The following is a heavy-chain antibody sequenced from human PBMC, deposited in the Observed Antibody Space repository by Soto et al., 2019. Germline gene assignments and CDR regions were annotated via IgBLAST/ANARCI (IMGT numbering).Heavy chain of an antibody. CDR3: ARAAYGYCSGGSCYSSARNWFDP. CDR1: GYTFTSYD. V-gene: IGHV1-8*01. CDR2: MNPNSGNT. D-gene: IGHD2-15*01. J-gene: IGHJ5*02. Sequence: ASVKVSCKASGYTFTSYDINWVRQATGQGLEWMGWMNPNSGNTGYAQKFQGRVTMTRNTSISTAYMELSSLRSEDTAVYYCARAAYGYCSGGSCYSSARNWFDPWGQGTLVTVS.